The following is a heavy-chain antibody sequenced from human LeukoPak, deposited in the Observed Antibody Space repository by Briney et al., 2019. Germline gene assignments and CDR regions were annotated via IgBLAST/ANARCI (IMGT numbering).Heavy chain of an antibody. D-gene: IGHD6-13*01. CDR1: GFNFGIYG. CDR3: ARAHRAAAADEWWFDP. CDR2: MWDDGTNE. V-gene: IGHV3-33*01. J-gene: IGHJ5*02. Sequence: PGTSLRLSCTASGFNFGIYGMHWVRQAPGKGLEWVAVMWDDGTNEYYVESVKGRFTISRDNGKRTLYLQMNSLRVEDTAVYYCARAHRAAAADEWWFDPWGQGTLVTVSS.